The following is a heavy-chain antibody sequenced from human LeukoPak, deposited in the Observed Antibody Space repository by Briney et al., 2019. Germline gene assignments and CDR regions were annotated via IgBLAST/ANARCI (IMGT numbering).Heavy chain of an antibody. J-gene: IGHJ4*02. CDR2: INSDGSST. Sequence: GGSERLSCTASGFTFSSYWMHWARQAPGKGLVWVSRINSDGSSTSYADSVKGRFTISRDNAKNTLYLQMNSLRAEDTAVYYCARVIRDYYDSSRFNFDYWGQGTLVTVSS. V-gene: IGHV3-74*01. CDR3: ARVIRDYYDSSRFNFDY. CDR1: GFTFSSYW. D-gene: IGHD3-22*01.